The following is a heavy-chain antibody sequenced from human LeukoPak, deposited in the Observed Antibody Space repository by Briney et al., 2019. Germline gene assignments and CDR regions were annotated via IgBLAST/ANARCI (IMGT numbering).Heavy chain of an antibody. CDR3: ARSKQYCSRTSCSPFDF. V-gene: IGHV5-51*01. D-gene: IGHD2-2*01. J-gene: IGHJ4*02. CDR1: GYTFTSTW. Sequence: GESLKISCKGSGYTFTSTWIGWVRQVPGKGLEWMGIIYPGDSDTRYSPSFQDQVTISADKSISTAYLQWSSLKASDTAMYYCARSKQYCSRTSCSPFDFWGQGTLVTVSS. CDR2: IYPGDSDT.